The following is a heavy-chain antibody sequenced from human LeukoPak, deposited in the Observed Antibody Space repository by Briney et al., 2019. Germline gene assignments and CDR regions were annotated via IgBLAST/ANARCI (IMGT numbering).Heavy chain of an antibody. V-gene: IGHV4-34*01. CDR3: ARGMSIAARGPVNDY. CDR1: GGSFGGYY. D-gene: IGHD6-6*01. CDR2: INHSGST. Sequence: SETLSLTCAVYGGSFGGYYWSWIRQPPGKGLEWIGEINHSGSTNYNPSLKSRVTISVDTSKNQFSLKLSSVTAADTAVYYCARGMSIAARGPVNDYWGQGTLVTVSS. J-gene: IGHJ4*02.